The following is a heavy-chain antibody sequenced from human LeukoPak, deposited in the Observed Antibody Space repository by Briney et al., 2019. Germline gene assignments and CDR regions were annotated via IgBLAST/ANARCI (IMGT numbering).Heavy chain of an antibody. CDR2: ISSSSSYT. V-gene: IGHV3-11*03. Sequence: PGGSLRLSCAASGFTFSDYYMSWIRQAPGKGLEWVSYISSSSSYTNYADSVKGRFTISRDNAKNSPYLQMNSLRAEDTAVYYCARRGEGSGWSYHFDYWGQGTLVTVSS. CDR1: GFTFSDYY. D-gene: IGHD6-19*01. CDR3: ARRGEGSGWSYHFDY. J-gene: IGHJ4*02.